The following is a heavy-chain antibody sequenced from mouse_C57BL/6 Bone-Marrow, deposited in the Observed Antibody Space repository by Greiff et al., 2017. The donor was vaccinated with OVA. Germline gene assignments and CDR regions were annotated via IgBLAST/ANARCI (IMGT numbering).Heavy chain of an antibody. V-gene: IGHV5-12*01. CDR3: ARADDGYYAYFDY. J-gene: IGHJ2*01. D-gene: IGHD2-3*01. CDR1: GFTFSDYY. CDR2: ISNGGGST. Sequence: EVMLVESGGGLVQPGGSLKLSCAASGFTFSDYYMYWVRQTPEKRLEWVAYISNGGGSTYYPDTVKGRFTISRDNAKNTLYLQMSRLKSEDTAMYYCARADDGYYAYFDYWGQGTTLTVSS.